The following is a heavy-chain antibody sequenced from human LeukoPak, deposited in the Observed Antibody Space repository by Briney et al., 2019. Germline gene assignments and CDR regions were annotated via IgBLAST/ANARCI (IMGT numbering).Heavy chain of an antibody. Sequence: GGSLRLSCAASELMFSSYAMTWVRQAPGKGLEWVSTISGKGDSTYYADPVKGRFTISRDNSKNTLSLQMDSLRADDTAVYYCAKGGHFSCFDPWGQGTLVTVSS. D-gene: IGHD1-26*01. J-gene: IGHJ5*02. CDR2: ISGKGDST. V-gene: IGHV3-23*01. CDR1: ELMFSSYA. CDR3: AKGGHFSCFDP.